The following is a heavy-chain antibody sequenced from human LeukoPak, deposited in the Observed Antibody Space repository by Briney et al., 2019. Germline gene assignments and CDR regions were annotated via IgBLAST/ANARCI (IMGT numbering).Heavy chain of an antibody. D-gene: IGHD3-22*01. V-gene: IGHV3-15*01. J-gene: IGHJ4*02. CDR2: IKSKTDGGTT. CDR1: GFTFSNAW. CDR3: TTDLFSADYYDSSGPQTITLRDY. Sequence: PGGSLRLSCAASGFTFSNAWMSWVRQAPGKGLEWVGRIKSKTDGGTTDYAAPVKGRFTISRDDSKNTLYLQMNSLKTEDTAVYYCTTDLFSADYYDSSGPQTITLRDYWGQGTLVTVSS.